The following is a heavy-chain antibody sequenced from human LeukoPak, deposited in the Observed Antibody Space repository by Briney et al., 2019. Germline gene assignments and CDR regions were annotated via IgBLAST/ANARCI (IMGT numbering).Heavy chain of an antibody. D-gene: IGHD1-26*01. V-gene: IGHV3-23*01. J-gene: IGHJ3*02. CDR1: GGTFSSYA. CDR2: ISGSGGST. Sequence: ASVKVSCKASGGTFSSYAISWVRQAPGKGLEWVSAISGSGGSTYYADSVKGRFTISRDYSKNTLYLQMNSLRAEDTAVYYCAKVGGSDWGAFDIWGQGTMVTVSS. CDR3: AKVGGSDWGAFDI.